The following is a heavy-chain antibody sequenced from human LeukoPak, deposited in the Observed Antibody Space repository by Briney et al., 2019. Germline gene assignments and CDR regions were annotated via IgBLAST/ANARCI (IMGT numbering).Heavy chain of an antibody. CDR3: ARGNGDLLD. Sequence: SETLSLTCTVSGASISSYYWSWIRQPPGKGLEWIAYIYYSGITNYNPPLKSRVTISVDTSKNQFSLRLSSVTAADTAVYYCARGNGDLLDWGQGTLVTVSS. D-gene: IGHD1-26*01. V-gene: IGHV4-59*01. CDR1: GASISSYY. CDR2: IYYSGIT. J-gene: IGHJ4*02.